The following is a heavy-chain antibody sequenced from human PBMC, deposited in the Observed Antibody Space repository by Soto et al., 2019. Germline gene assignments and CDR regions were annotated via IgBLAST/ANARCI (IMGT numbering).Heavy chain of an antibody. J-gene: IGHJ6*02. CDR2: INPSGGST. V-gene: IGHV1-46*01. CDR1: GYTFTSYY. Sequence: GASVKVSCKASGYTFTSYYMHWVRQAPGQGLEWMGIINPSGGSTSYAQKFQGRVTMTRDTSMSTVYMELSSLRSEDTAVYYCARIPGRYYDFWSGYYGPYYYGMDVWGQGTTVTVSS. D-gene: IGHD3-3*01. CDR3: ARIPGRYYDFWSGYYGPYYYGMDV.